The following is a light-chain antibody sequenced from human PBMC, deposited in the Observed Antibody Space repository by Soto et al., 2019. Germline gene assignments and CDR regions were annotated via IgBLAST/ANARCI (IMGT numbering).Light chain of an antibody. J-gene: IGKJ1*01. CDR2: AAS. CDR1: QSVSIN. CDR3: QQYNNWPWT. Sequence: EIVMTQSPATLSVSPGERATLSCRAGQSVSINLAWYQQKPGQAPRLLIYAASARATGIPARFSGSGSGTEFTLTFSSLQSEDFAVYYCQQYNNWPWTFGQGTKVEIK. V-gene: IGKV3-15*01.